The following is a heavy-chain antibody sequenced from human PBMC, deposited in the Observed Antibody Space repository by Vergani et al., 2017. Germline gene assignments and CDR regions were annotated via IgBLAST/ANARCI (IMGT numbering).Heavy chain of an antibody. CDR3: AERRNDYGFYYFDY. V-gene: IGHV4-30-4*01. J-gene: IGHJ4*02. D-gene: IGHD4-17*01. CDR1: GGSISSGDYY. CDR2: IYYSGST. Sequence: QVQLQQWGAGLLKPSQTLSLTCTVSGGSISSGDYYWSWIRQPPGKGLEWIGYIYYSGSTYYNPSLKSRVTISVDTSKNQFSLKLSSVTAADTAVYYCAERRNDYGFYYFDYWGQGTLVTVSS.